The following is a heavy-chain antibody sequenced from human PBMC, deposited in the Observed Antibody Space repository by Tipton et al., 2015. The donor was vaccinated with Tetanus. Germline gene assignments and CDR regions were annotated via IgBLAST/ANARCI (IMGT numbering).Heavy chain of an antibody. CDR1: GGSINSSDW. V-gene: IGHV4-4*02. J-gene: IGHJ3*02. Sequence: SLRLSCVVSGGSINSSDWWTWVRQPPGKGLEWIGEIHHSGSTNYNPSLRSRVTMSVDTSKIQFSLKVSSVTAADTAVYYCARLSSSANDAHAFDIWGQGTMVTVSS. CDR3: ARLSSSANDAHAFDI. CDR2: IHHSGST. D-gene: IGHD3-22*01.